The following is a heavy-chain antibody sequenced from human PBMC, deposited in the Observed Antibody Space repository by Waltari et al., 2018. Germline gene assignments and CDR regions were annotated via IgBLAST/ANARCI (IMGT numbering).Heavy chain of an antibody. Sequence: QVQLQESGPGLVKPSETLSLTCPVSGGSISSYYWSWIRQPPGKGLEWIGYIYYSGSTNYNPSLKSRVTISVDTSKNQFSLKLSSVTAADTAVYYCARGLSGTGGWFDPWGQGTLVTVSS. D-gene: IGHD1-20*01. CDR2: IYYSGST. V-gene: IGHV4-59*01. J-gene: IGHJ5*02. CDR3: ARGLSGTGGWFDP. CDR1: GGSISSYY.